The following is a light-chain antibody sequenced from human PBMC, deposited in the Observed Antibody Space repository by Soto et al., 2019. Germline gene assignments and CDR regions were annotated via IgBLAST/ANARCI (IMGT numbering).Light chain of an antibody. V-gene: IGKV1-5*03. CDR3: QRYSSYSEA. J-gene: IGKJ1*01. CDR2: KAS. Sequence: DIQMTQSPSTLSGSVGDRVTITCRASQTISSWLAWYQQKPGKAPKLLMYKASTLKSGVPSRFSGSGSGIEFTLTISRLQPDDFATYYCQRYSSYSEAFGQGAKVELK. CDR1: QTISSW.